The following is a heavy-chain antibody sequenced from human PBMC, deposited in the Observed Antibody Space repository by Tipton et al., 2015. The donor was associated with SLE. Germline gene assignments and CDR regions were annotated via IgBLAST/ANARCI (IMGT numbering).Heavy chain of an antibody. D-gene: IGHD3-22*01. Sequence: TLSLTCTVSGGSISSGDFYWSWIRQPPGKGLEWIGEINHSGSTNYNPSLKSRVTISVDTSKNQFSLKLSSVTAADTAVYYCARNHYYDSYWYFDLWGRGTLVTVSS. CDR2: INHSGST. CDR3: ARNHYYDSYWYFDL. J-gene: IGHJ2*01. CDR1: GGSISSGDFY. V-gene: IGHV4-30-4*08.